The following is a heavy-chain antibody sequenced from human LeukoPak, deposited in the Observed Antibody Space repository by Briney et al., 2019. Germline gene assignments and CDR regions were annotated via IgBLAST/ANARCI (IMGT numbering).Heavy chain of an antibody. J-gene: IGHJ5*02. D-gene: IGHD3-3*01. Sequence: SVKVSCKASGGTFSSYAISWVRQAPGQGLEWMGGIIPIFGTANYAQKFQGRVTITADESTSTAYMELSSLRSEDTAVYYCARRSTIFGVASRFNPWGQGTLVTVSS. V-gene: IGHV1-69*13. CDR2: IIPIFGTA. CDR1: GGTFSSYA. CDR3: ARRSTIFGVASRFNP.